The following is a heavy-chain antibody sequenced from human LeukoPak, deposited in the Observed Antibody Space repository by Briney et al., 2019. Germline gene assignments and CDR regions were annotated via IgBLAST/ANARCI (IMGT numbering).Heavy chain of an antibody. D-gene: IGHD3-9*01. Sequence: SETLSLTCSVSGGSMNSYYWSWIRQSPGKGLEWIGYIYYSGSTNYNPSLKSRVTISVDTSKNQFSLKLSSVTAANTAVYYCARHVWLQPFDYWGQGTLVTVSS. V-gene: IGHV4-59*08. CDR1: GGSMNSYY. J-gene: IGHJ4*02. CDR2: IYYSGST. CDR3: ARHVWLQPFDY.